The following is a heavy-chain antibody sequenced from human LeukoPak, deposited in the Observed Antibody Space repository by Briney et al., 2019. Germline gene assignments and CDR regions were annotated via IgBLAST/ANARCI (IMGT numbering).Heavy chain of an antibody. CDR3: AGSVPAPKEFAY. CDR2: IYTSGTA. J-gene: IGHJ4*02. V-gene: IGHV4-4*09. CDR1: NGSISTYY. Sequence: SETLSLTCTVSNGSISTYYWSWIRQPPGKGLEWIGYIYTSGTANYNPSLKSRVTISADTSKNHFSLKLNSVTAADTAVYYCAGSVPAPKEFAYWGQGTLVTVSS. D-gene: IGHD2-2*01.